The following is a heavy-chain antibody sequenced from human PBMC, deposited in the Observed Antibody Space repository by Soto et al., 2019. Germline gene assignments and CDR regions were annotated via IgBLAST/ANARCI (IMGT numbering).Heavy chain of an antibody. CDR1: GFTFSSYG. CDR2: ISYDGSNK. J-gene: IGHJ4*02. V-gene: IGHV3-30*18. Sequence: QVQLVESGGGVVQPGRSLGLSCAASGFTFSSYGMHWVRQAPGKGLEWVAVISYDGSNKYYADSVKGRFTISRDNSKNTLYLQMNSLRAEDTAVYYRAKGLESESPYYWGQGTLVTVSS. CDR3: AKGLESESPYY.